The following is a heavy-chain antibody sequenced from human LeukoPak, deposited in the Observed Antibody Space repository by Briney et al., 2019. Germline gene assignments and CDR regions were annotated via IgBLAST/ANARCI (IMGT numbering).Heavy chain of an antibody. CDR1: GFTFSTHA. Sequence: PGGSLRLSCAASGFTFSTHAMTWVRQAPGKGLEWVSAISGSGNSPYYADSVKGRFTISRDNSKNTLYLQMNSLRAEDTAVYYCAKVPMDAGWLVLDYWGQGTLVTVSS. CDR2: ISGSGNSP. CDR3: AKVPMDAGWLVLDY. J-gene: IGHJ4*02. D-gene: IGHD6-19*01. V-gene: IGHV3-23*01.